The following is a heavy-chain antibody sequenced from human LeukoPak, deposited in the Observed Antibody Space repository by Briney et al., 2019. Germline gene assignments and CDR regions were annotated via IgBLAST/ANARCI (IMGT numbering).Heavy chain of an antibody. J-gene: IGHJ4*02. Sequence: GGSLRLSCAASGFTVSSNYMSWVRQAPGKGLEWVSAISGSGGSTYYADSVKGRFTISRDNSKNTLYLQMNSLRAEDTAVYYCAKDDFLEGASDYWGQGTLVTVSS. CDR2: ISGSGGST. D-gene: IGHD3-3*01. CDR1: GFTVSSNY. V-gene: IGHV3-23*01. CDR3: AKDDFLEGASDY.